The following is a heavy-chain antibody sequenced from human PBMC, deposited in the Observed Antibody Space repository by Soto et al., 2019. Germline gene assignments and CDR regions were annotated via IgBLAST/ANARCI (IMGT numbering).Heavy chain of an antibody. CDR2: INHQGGSK. CDR3: ARSTGGNFGIIIERPNWFGP. CDR1: GDTFTSYY. J-gene: IGHJ5*02. Sequence: ASVKVSCKAPGDTFTSYYLNWVRQAPGQGLEWMGVINHQGGSKKDAQKFQGRVTMTRETSRCTVDMELRSLRSDHTAIYYCARSTGGNFGIIIERPNWFGPWGRGSLVTVSS. D-gene: IGHD3-3*01. V-gene: IGHV1-46*01.